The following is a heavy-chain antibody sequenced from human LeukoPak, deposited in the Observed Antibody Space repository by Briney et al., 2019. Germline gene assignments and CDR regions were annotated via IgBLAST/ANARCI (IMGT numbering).Heavy chain of an antibody. J-gene: IGHJ4*02. Sequence: GGSLRLSCAASGVTFSSYAMSWVRQAPGKGLEWVSAISGSGGSTYYADSVEGRFTISRDNSKSTLYLQMNSLRAEDTAVYYCAALPCDILTGYFDYWGQGTLVTVSS. CDR3: AALPCDILTGYFDY. V-gene: IGHV3-23*01. D-gene: IGHD3-9*01. CDR2: ISGSGGST. CDR1: GVTFSSYA.